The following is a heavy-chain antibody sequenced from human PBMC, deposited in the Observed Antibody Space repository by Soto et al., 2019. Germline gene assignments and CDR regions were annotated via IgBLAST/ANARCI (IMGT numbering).Heavy chain of an antibody. CDR3: AKCYFPYDILTGIQNWFDP. CDR1: GFTFSSYA. CDR2: ISGSGGST. J-gene: IGHJ5*02. Sequence: EVQLLESGGGLVQPGGSLRLSCAASGFTFSSYAMSWVRQAPGKGLEWVSAISGSGGSTYYADSVKGRFTISRDNSKNTLYLQMNSLRAEDTAVYYCAKCYFPYDILTGIQNWFDPWGQGTLVTVSS. D-gene: IGHD3-9*01. V-gene: IGHV3-23*01.